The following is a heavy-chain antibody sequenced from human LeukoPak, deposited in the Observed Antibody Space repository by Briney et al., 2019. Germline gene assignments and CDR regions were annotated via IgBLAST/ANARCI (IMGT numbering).Heavy chain of an antibody. CDR1: GFTFSSYA. CDR2: ISGSGGST. CDR3: AKDRGVGDIVVVPAEAFDI. Sequence: GGSLRLSCAASGFTFSSYAMSWVRQAPGKGRKWVSAISGSGGSTYYADSVKGRFTISRDNSKNTLYLQMNSLRAEDTAVYYCAKDRGVGDIVVVPAEAFDIWGQGTMVTVSS. J-gene: IGHJ3*02. D-gene: IGHD2-2*01. V-gene: IGHV3-23*01.